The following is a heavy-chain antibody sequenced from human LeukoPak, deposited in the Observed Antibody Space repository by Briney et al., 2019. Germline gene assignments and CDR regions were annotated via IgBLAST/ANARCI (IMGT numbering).Heavy chain of an antibody. Sequence: SGGSLRLSCAASGFTFNSYEMHWVRQAPGKGLEWVSYIGSSGTTIYYADSVKGRFTISRDNAKNSLYLQMNSLRAEDTAIYYCARESDDSGDAFDIWGQGTMVTVSS. CDR3: ARESDDSGDAFDI. V-gene: IGHV3-48*03. CDR2: IGSSGTTI. J-gene: IGHJ3*02. D-gene: IGHD3-10*01. CDR1: GFTFNSYE.